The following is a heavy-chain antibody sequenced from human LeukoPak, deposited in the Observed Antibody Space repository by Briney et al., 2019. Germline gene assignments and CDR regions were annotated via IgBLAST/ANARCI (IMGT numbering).Heavy chain of an antibody. D-gene: IGHD3-22*01. CDR3: AKEWYYYDTSGYYSYFDY. CDR1: GFTFSSYA. CDR2: ISYDGSNK. V-gene: IGHV3-30-3*01. Sequence: PGGSLRLSCAASGFTFSSYAMHWVRQAPGKGLEWVAVISYDGSNKYYADSVKGRFTISRDNSKNTLYLQMNSLRAEDTAVYYCAKEWYYYDTSGYYSYFDYWGQGTLVTVSS. J-gene: IGHJ4*02.